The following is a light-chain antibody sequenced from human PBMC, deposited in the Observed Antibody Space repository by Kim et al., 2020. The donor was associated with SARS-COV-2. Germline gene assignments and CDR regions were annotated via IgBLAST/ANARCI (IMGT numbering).Light chain of an antibody. Sequence: VTISGTGSSSNIGAGYYVHWYQQLPGTAPKLLIYGNSNRPSGVPDRFSGSKSGTSASLAITGLQAEDEADYYCQSYDSSLSGSKVFGGGTKLTVL. CDR3: QSYDSSLSGSKV. CDR2: GNS. V-gene: IGLV1-40*01. J-gene: IGLJ3*02. CDR1: SSNIGAGYY.